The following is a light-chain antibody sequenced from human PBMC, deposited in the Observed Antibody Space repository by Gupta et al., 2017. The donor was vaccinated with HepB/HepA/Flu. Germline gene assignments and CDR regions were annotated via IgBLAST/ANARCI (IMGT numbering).Light chain of an antibody. CDR3: QQDDNVPRT. J-gene: IGKJ1*01. Sequence: DIVMTQSPESLAVSLGERATINRKSSRSVLYSSNSKNYLAWYQQKPGQPPRLLIYWASTRESGVPDRFSGSGSGTDFTLTISSLQAEDVAVYYCQQDDNVPRTFGQGTKVEIK. V-gene: IGKV4-1*01. CDR1: RSVLYSSNSKNY. CDR2: WAS.